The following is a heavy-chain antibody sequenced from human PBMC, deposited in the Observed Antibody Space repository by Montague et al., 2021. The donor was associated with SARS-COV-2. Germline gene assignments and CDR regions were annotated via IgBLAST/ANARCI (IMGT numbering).Heavy chain of an antibody. CDR1: SASISNDIYY. CDR3: ARQDIQLRFDL. Sequence: SETLSLTCTVSSASISNDIYYWGWIRQPPGKGPEWIGGSRYGGTSYYNPSLKSRVTIPIDTSKNQCSLTMTAVTAADTAVYFCARQDIQLRFDLWGRGTLVTVSS. CDR2: SRYGGTS. V-gene: IGHV4-39*01. J-gene: IGHJ2*01. D-gene: IGHD1-1*01.